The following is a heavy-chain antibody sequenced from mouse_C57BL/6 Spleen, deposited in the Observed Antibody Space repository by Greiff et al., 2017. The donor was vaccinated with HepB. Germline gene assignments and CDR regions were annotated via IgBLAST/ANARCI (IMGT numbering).Heavy chain of an antibody. D-gene: IGHD2-1*01. J-gene: IGHJ2*01. V-gene: IGHV1-15*01. CDR2: IDPETGGT. Sequence: VQLQQSGAELVRPGASVTLSCKASGYTFTDYEMHWVKQTPVHGLEWIGAIDPETGGTAYNQKFKGKAILTADKSSSTAYMELRSLTSEDSAVYYCTRSRDYGNYLYYFDYWGQGTTLTVSS. CDR3: TRSRDYGNYLYYFDY. CDR1: GYTFTDYE.